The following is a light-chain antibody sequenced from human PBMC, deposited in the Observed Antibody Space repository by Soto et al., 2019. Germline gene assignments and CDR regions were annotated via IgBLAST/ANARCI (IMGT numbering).Light chain of an antibody. CDR2: DVT. CDR1: RSDVGTYNY. Sequence: QSALTQPRSVSGSPGESVTISCTGSRSDVGTYNYVSWYQQYPGKAPKVMIYDVTERPSEVPDRFSGSQSGNTSYRTISGLQAEDEAEYYCCSYSGSDTLLFGGGTKLTVL. CDR3: CSYSGSDTLL. V-gene: IGLV2-11*01. J-gene: IGLJ3*02.